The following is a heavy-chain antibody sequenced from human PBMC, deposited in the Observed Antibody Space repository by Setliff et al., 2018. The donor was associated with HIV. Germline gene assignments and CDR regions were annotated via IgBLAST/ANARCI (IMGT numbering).Heavy chain of an antibody. V-gene: IGHV1-2*06. CDR3: ARSPSRSGYDKNYYYYYMDV. Sequence: ASVKVSCKASGYTITGYYMHWVRQAPGQGLEWMGRINPNSGGTNYAQKFQGRVTMTRDTSISTAYMELSRLRSDDTAVYYCARSPSRSGYDKNYYYYYMDVWGKGTTVTVSS. D-gene: IGHD5-12*01. CDR1: GYTITGYY. CDR2: INPNSGGT. J-gene: IGHJ6*03.